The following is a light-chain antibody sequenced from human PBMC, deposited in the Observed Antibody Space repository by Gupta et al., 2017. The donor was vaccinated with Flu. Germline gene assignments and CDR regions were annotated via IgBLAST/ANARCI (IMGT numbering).Light chain of an antibody. CDR3: QQYKSYPQT. CDR2: EAS. CDR1: RGIRSISSW. V-gene: IGKV1-5*03. J-gene: IGKJ1*01. Sequence: LSASVGDGVTITSRANRGIRSISSWLAWYQQKPGKAPKLLISEASSLESGVPSRFSGSGSGTEFTLTISSLQPDDFATYYCQQYKSYPQTFGQGTKVEIK.